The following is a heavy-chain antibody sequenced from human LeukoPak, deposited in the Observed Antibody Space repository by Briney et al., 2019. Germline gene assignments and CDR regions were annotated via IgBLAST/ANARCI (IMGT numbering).Heavy chain of an antibody. CDR1: RFTFSSYA. CDR2: VSGNGAGT. CDR3: AKTPWYSSSWSIDY. Sequence: PGGSLRLSCAASRFTFSSYAMSWVRQAPGKGLEWVSGVSGNGAGTYYADSVKGRFTISRDNFKNMLYLQMNSLRAEDTAVYYCAKTPWYSSSWSIDYWGKGTLVTVSS. V-gene: IGHV3-23*01. D-gene: IGHD6-13*01. J-gene: IGHJ4*02.